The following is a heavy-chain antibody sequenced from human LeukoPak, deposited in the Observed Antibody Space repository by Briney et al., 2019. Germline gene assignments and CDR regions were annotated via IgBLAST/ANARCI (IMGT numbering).Heavy chain of an antibody. J-gene: IGHJ3*02. V-gene: IGHV3-23*01. D-gene: IGHD6-19*01. CDR3: AKIGWDDAFDI. Sequence: GGSLRLSCAASGFTFSSYGMSWVRQAPGKGLDWVSTISASGGSTYYADSVKGRFTISRDSSKNTLYLQMNSLRVDDTAVYYCAKIGWDDAFDIWGQGTMVTVSS. CDR2: ISASGGST. CDR1: GFTFSSYG.